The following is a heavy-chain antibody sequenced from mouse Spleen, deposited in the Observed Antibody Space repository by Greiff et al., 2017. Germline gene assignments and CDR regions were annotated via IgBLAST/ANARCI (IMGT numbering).Heavy chain of an antibody. CDR2: INPNNGGT. V-gene: IGHV1-26*01. CDR3: ALYGSSLFDY. J-gene: IGHJ2*01. Sequence: EVQLQQSGPELVKPGASVKISCKASGYTFTDYYMNWVKQSHGKSLEWIGDINPNNGGTSYNQKFKGKATLTVDKSSSTAYMELRSLTSEDSAVYYCALYGSSLFDYWGQGTTLTVSS. D-gene: IGHD1-1*01. CDR1: GYTFTDYY.